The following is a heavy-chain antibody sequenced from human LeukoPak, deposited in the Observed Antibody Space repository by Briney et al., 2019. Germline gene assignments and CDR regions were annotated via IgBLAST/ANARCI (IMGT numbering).Heavy chain of an antibody. D-gene: IGHD6-13*01. Sequence: ASVKVSCKASGYTFTSYGITWVRQAPGQGLEWMGWISTYSGNTNYAQKLQGRVTMTTDTSTTTAYMELRSLRSDDTGVYYCARDPLYSSNWYVVPDYWGQGTLVTVSS. V-gene: IGHV1-18*01. CDR3: ARDPLYSSNWYVVPDY. CDR2: ISTYSGNT. J-gene: IGHJ4*02. CDR1: GYTFTSYG.